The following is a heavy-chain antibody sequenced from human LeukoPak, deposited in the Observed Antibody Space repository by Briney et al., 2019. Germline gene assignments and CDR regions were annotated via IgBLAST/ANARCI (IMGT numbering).Heavy chain of an antibody. J-gene: IGHJ4*02. V-gene: IGHV3-21*01. CDR3: ARSPLSSWYLPGD. CDR1: GFTFSSYS. Sequence: GGSLRLSCAASGFTFSSYSMNWVRQAPGKGLEWVSSISSSSSYIYYADSVKGRFTISRDNAKNSLYLQMNSLRAEDTAVYYCARSPLSSWYLPGDWGQGTLVTVSS. CDR2: ISSSSSYI. D-gene: IGHD6-13*01.